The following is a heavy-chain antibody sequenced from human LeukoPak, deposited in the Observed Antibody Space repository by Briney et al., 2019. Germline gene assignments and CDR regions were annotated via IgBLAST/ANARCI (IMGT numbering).Heavy chain of an antibody. CDR3: AREAPLGDYAPLDY. Sequence: ASVKVSCKASGYTFTGYYMHWVRQAPGQGLEWMGWINPNSGGTNYAQKFQGRVTMTRDTSISTAYMELSRLRPDDTAVYHCAREAPLGDYAPLDYGGQGTLVTVSS. V-gene: IGHV1-2*02. CDR1: GYTFTGYY. CDR2: INPNSGGT. J-gene: IGHJ4*02. D-gene: IGHD4-17*01.